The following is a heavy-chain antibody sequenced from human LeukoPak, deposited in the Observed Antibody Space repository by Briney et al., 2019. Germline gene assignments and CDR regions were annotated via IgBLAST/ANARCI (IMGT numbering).Heavy chain of an antibody. D-gene: IGHD3-22*01. V-gene: IGHV1-18*01. Sequence: ASVKVSCKASGYTFTSYGISWVRQAPGQGLEWMGWISAYNGNTNYAQKLQGRVTMTTDTSTSTAYMELRSPRSDDTAVYYCASARGPYYYDSSGYYFNWGQGTLVTVSS. J-gene: IGHJ4*02. CDR1: GYTFTSYG. CDR2: ISAYNGNT. CDR3: ASARGPYYYDSSGYYFN.